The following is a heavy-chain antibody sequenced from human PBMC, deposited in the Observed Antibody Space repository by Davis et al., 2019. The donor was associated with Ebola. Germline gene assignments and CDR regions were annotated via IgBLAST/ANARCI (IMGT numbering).Heavy chain of an antibody. J-gene: IGHJ4*02. D-gene: IGHD6-19*01. Sequence: GESLKISCEASGFSFRDAWMTWVRQAPGKGLEWVSAISGSGDSTYYADSVKGRFTISRDNSENTLYMQMNSLRAEDTAIYYCAKDLGSAGWYFDYWGQGTLVTVSS. V-gene: IGHV3-23*01. CDR2: ISGSGDST. CDR3: AKDLGSAGWYFDY. CDR1: GFSFRDAW.